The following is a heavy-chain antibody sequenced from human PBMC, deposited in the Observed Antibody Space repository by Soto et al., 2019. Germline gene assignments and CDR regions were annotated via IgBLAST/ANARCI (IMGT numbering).Heavy chain of an antibody. J-gene: IGHJ4*01. CDR2: MTPNTGNT. D-gene: IGHD3-10*01. Sequence: QVQLVQSGAEAKKPGASVKVSCKASGYTFTSFDINWVRQATGQGLEWLGWMTPNTGNTGYAQKXXXXXXXXXXXXXXXXXXXLNSLTYEDSAVYYCARNKWGTGDFDFWGHGTLVTVSS. V-gene: IGHV1-8*01. CDR3: ARNKWGTGDFDF. CDR1: GYTFTSFD.